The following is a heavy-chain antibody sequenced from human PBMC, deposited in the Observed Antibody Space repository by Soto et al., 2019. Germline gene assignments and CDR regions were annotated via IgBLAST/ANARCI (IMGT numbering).Heavy chain of an antibody. CDR2: MNPNSGNT. J-gene: IGHJ4*02. Sequence: ASVKVSCKASGYTFTSYDINWVRQATGQGLEWMGWMNPNSGNTGYAQKFQGRVTMTRNTSISTAYMELSSLRSEDTAVYYCARVRPRHYDSDYWGQGTLVTSPQ. D-gene: IGHD3-22*01. CDR1: GYTFTSYD. V-gene: IGHV1-8*01. CDR3: ARVRPRHYDSDY.